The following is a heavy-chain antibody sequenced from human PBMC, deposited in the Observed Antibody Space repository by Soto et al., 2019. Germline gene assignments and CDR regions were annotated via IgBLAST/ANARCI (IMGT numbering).Heavy chain of an antibody. D-gene: IGHD5-18*01. V-gene: IGHV4-59*08. Sequence: QVQLQESGPGLVKPSETLSLTCTVSGGSISSYYWSWIRQPPGKGLEWIGYIYYSGSTNYNPSLKSRVXXSXDXXKNQSSLKLSSVTAADTAVYYCARPKYSYGYGMDVWGQGTTVTVSS. CDR1: GGSISSYY. CDR2: IYYSGST. J-gene: IGHJ6*02. CDR3: ARPKYSYGYGMDV.